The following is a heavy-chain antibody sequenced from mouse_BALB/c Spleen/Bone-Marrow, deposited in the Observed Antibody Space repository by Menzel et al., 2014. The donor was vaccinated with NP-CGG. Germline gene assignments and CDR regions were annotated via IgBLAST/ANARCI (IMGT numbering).Heavy chain of an antibody. CDR1: GYTFSSYW. CDR3: ATGGSPMDY. Sequence: VQLQQSGAELMKPGASVKISCKATGYTFSSYWIEWVKQRPGHGLEWIGEILPGNGSTNYNEKFKGKATFTADTSSNTAYMQLSSLTSEDSAVYYCATGGSPMDYWGQGTSVTVSS. V-gene: IGHV1-9*01. J-gene: IGHJ4*01. CDR2: ILPGNGST. D-gene: IGHD1-1*02.